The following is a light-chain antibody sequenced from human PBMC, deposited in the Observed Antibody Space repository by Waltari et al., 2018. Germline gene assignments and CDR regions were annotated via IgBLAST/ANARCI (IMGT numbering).Light chain of an antibody. V-gene: IGKV1-NL1*01. CDR3: QQYYSTPQT. Sequence: IQMTQSPSSLSASVGDRVTLTCRASQGISKSLAWYQQKPGRAPKLLIYDASRLESGVPSRFSGSGSGTAYTLTITSLQPEDFATYSCQQYYSTPQTFGQGTKVEI. CDR2: DAS. CDR1: QGISKS. J-gene: IGKJ1*01.